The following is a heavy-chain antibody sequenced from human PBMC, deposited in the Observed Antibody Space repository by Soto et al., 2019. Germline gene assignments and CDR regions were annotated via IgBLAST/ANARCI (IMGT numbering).Heavy chain of an antibody. Sequence: EVQLVESGGGLVKPGGSLRLSCAASGFTFSNAWMNWVRQAPGKGLEWVGRVKSKTDGGATDYAAPVKGRFTISRDDSKNTLYLQMNSLKTEDTAVYYCTALTVVDVHSDYWGQGNLVVVSS. CDR1: GFTFSNAW. J-gene: IGHJ4*02. CDR3: TALTVVDVHSDY. CDR2: VKSKTDGGAT. D-gene: IGHD2-8*02. V-gene: IGHV3-15*01.